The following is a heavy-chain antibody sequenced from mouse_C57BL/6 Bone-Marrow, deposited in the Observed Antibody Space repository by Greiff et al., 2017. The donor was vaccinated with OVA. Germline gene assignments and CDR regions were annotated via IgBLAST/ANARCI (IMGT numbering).Heavy chain of an antibody. CDR2: IYPRSGNT. V-gene: IGHV1-81*01. D-gene: IGHD1-1*01. CDR1: GYTFTSYG. Sequence: VQLVESGAELARPGASVKLSCKASGYTFTSYGISWVKQRTGQGLEWIGEIYPRSGNTYYNEKFKGKATLTADKSSSTAYMELRSLTSEDSAVYFCARHYYGSSIYYAMDYWGQGTSVTVSS. CDR3: ARHYYGSSIYYAMDY. J-gene: IGHJ4*01.